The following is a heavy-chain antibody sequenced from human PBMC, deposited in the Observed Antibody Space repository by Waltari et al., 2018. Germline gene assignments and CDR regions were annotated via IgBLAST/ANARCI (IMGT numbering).Heavy chain of an antibody. CDR2: IHGSGRS. D-gene: IGHD2-15*01. CDR3: ARDRGRGLYLDS. Sequence: QVQLQESSPGLVTPSGTLSVTCAVSGDPISGSYWASWVRQPPGQGLVGIGQIHGSGRSNSNPSLESRVTVSIDTSNNHFSLKVTSATAADTAVYYCARDRGRGLYLDSWGQGTLVTVSP. V-gene: IGHV4-4*02. CDR1: GDPISGSYW. J-gene: IGHJ4*02.